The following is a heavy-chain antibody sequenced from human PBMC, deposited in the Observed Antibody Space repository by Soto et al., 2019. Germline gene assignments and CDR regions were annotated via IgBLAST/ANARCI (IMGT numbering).Heavy chain of an antibody. CDR2: IIPIFGTA. J-gene: IGHJ6*04. CDR1: GGTFSSYA. CDR3: ARVCSGGSCHIYYYGREV. V-gene: IGHV1-69*13. Sequence: SVNVSCKASGGTFSSYAISWVRQAPGQGLEWMGGIIPIFGTANYAQKFQGRVTITADESTSTAYMEPSSLRSEDTAVYYCARVCSGGSCHIYYYGREVWGKWTTFSVSS. D-gene: IGHD2-15*01.